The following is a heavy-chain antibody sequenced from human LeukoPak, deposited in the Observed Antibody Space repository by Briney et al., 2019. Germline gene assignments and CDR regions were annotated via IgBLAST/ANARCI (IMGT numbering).Heavy chain of an antibody. J-gene: IGHJ4*02. D-gene: IGHD3-3*01. Sequence: PSETLSLTCTVSGCSISSCSYYWGRIRQPPGKELEWIGSIYYSGSTYYNPSLKSRVTISVDTSKNQFSLKLSSVTAADTAVYYCARREYEEFWSGYWGGFDYWGQGTLVTVSS. CDR1: GCSISSCSYY. CDR2: IYYSGST. V-gene: IGHV4-39*01. CDR3: ARREYEEFWSGYWGGFDY.